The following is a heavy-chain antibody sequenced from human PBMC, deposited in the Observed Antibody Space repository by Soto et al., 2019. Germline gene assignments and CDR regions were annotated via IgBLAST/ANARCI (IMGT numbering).Heavy chain of an antibody. J-gene: IGHJ4*02. D-gene: IGHD3-3*02. CDR3: ARGTRLHFVGAYYFDH. Sequence: PSETLSLTCTVSGGSTTTYYWSWIRQPPGKGLEWIGYIFFSGSAKYNSSLESRVTISVDTSKNQFSLEMSSLTAADTAVYYCARGTRLHFVGAYYFDHWGQGALVTVS. CDR2: IFFSGSA. V-gene: IGHV4-59*12. CDR1: GGSTTTYY.